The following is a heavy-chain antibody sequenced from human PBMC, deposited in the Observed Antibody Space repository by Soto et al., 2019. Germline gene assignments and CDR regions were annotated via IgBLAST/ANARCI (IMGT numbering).Heavy chain of an antibody. CDR3: ASIERDCSAGSCYSGGFDY. CDR2: IDNSGTIK. D-gene: IGHD2-15*01. Sequence: GGSLRLSYAASGFTFSDYYMTWIRQAPGKGLEWVSYIDNSGTIKYYADSVKGRFTISRDNTKNSLSLQMNSLGAEDTAIYYCASIERDCSAGSCYSGGFDYSGQGAMVTVPS. J-gene: IGHJ4*02. V-gene: IGHV3-11*01. CDR1: GFTFSDYY.